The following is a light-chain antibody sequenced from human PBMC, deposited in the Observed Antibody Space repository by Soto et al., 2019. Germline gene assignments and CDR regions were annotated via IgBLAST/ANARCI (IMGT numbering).Light chain of an antibody. V-gene: IGLV1-44*01. J-gene: IGLJ7*01. CDR2: SNN. CDR1: SSNIGSNT. Sequence: QSVLTQPPSASGTPGQRVTISCSGSSSNIGSNTVNWYQQLPGTAPKLLIYSNNQRPSGVPDRFSGSKSGTSASLAISGLPSEDEADYDCAAWDDSLNGAVFGGGTQLTVL. CDR3: AAWDDSLNGAV.